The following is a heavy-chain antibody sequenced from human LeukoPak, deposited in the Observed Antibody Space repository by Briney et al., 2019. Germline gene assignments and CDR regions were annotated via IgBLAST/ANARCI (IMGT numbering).Heavy chain of an antibody. J-gene: IGHJ3*02. V-gene: IGHV4-39*01. CDR1: GFTFSSYA. Sequence: GSLRLSCAASGFTFSSYAIGWVRQAPGKGLEWIGSIYYSGSTYYNPSLKSRVTISVDTSKNQFSLKLSSVTAADTAVYYCARLTRLAFDIWGQGTMVTVSS. CDR3: ARLTRLAFDI. CDR2: IYYSGST.